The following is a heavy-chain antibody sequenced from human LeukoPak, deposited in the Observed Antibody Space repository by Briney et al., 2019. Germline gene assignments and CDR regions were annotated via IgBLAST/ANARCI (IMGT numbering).Heavy chain of an antibody. CDR3: ARTGDTERFDY. CDR1: GFTFNGYD. J-gene: IGHJ4*02. V-gene: IGHV3-33*08. D-gene: IGHD5-18*01. CDR2: IRYDGSKK. Sequence: GGSLRLSCAASGFTFNGYDMHWVRQAPGKGLEWVALIRYDGSKKDYADSVKGRFTISRDNSKNTLHLQMNSLRAEDTAVYYCARTGDTERFDYWGQGTLVTVSS.